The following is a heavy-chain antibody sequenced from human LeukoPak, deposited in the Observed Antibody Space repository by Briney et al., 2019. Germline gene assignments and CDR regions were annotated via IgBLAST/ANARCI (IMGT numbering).Heavy chain of an antibody. J-gene: IGHJ4*02. Sequence: GGSLRLSCAASGFTFSNYAMMWVRQAPGKRPEWISSINGSGDSSYYADSVRGRFTISTDNSENTLYLQVNSLRVEDTAVYFCVKGFVHPTYYFDYWGQGTLVTVTS. D-gene: IGHD3-10*01. CDR3: VKGFVHPTYYFDY. V-gene: IGHV3-23*01. CDR1: GFTFSNYA. CDR2: INGSGDSS.